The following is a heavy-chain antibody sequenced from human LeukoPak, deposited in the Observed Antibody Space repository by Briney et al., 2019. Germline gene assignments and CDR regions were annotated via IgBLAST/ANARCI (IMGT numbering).Heavy chain of an antibody. J-gene: IGHJ4*02. CDR1: GYTFTSYG. V-gene: IGHV1-8*02. Sequence: ASVKVSCKASGYTFTSYGISWVRQAPGQGLEWVGWMNPNSGNTGYAQRFQGRVTMTKNTSISTAYMELSSLTSEDTALYYCARGPYDSSGYRFDCWGQGTLVTVSS. CDR2: MNPNSGNT. D-gene: IGHD3-22*01. CDR3: ARGPYDSSGYRFDC.